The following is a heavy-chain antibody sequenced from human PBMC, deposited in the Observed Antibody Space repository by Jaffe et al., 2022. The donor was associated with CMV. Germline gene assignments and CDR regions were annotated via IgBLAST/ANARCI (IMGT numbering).Heavy chain of an antibody. V-gene: IGHV3-7*01. CDR3: VREAPITPHAFDI. CDR1: GLTLGHSW. CDR2: INQGGGEM. Sequence: EVQLVESGGGLVKPGGSLRLSCAASGLTLGHSWMSWVRQAPGKGLEWVANINQGGGEMSYVDSVKGRFSISRDNAKNSLYLQMNSLRAEDTAVYYCVREAPITPHAFDIWGQGTMVTVSA. J-gene: IGHJ3*02.